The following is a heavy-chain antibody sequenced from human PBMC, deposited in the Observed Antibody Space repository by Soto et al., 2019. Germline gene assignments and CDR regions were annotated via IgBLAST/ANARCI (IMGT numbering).Heavy chain of an antibody. CDR1: GGSFSSYY. CDR2: IYYSEST. V-gene: IGHV4-59*08. CDR3: AGRNCRVTNCDYLDYYYMDV. Sequence: QVQLQESGPGLVRPSETLSLTCTVSGGSFSSYYWTWIRQSPGKGLAGIGYIYYSESTDYKPSLRGILATSIDTSKQQCSLGVNSMTAADTAVYYCAGRNCRVTNCDYLDYYYMDVLGKGTTVTVS. J-gene: IGHJ6*03. D-gene: IGHD2-2*01.